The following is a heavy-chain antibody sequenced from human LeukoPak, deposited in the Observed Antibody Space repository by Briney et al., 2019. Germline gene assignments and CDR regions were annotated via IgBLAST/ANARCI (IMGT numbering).Heavy chain of an antibody. CDR2: SSSSIGYT. CDR3: ARKYCSTTSCLFDN. Sequence: PGGSLRLSCAASGFTFSDYYMSWIRQAPGKGLEWVAYSSSSIGYTNYADSVKGRFTISRDNAKNSLYLQMSSLRAEDTAVYYCARKYCSTTSCLFDNWGQGTLVTVSS. CDR1: GFTFSDYY. V-gene: IGHV3-11*06. J-gene: IGHJ4*02. D-gene: IGHD2-2*01.